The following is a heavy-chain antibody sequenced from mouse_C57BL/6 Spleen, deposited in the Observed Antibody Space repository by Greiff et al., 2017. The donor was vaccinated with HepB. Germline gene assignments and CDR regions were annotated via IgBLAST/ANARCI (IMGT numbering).Heavy chain of an antibody. J-gene: IGHJ3*01. V-gene: IGHV1-64*01. D-gene: IGHD2-4*01. CDR3: HYDYDVEGWFAY. CDR2: IHPNSGST. Sequence: QVQLQQPGAELVKPGASVKLSCKASGYTFTSYWMHWVKQRPGQGLEWIGMIHPNSGSTNYNEKFKSKATLTVDKSSSTAYMQLSSLTSEDSAVYYCHYDYDVEGWFAYWGQGTLVTVSA. CDR1: GYTFTSYW.